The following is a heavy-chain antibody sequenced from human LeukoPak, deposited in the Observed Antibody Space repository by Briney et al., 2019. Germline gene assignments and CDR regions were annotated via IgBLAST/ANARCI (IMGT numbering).Heavy chain of an antibody. J-gene: IGHJ4*02. Sequence: GASVKVSCKASGYTFTGYYIHWVRQAPGQGLEWMGWINPNSGGTKYAQKFQGRVTMTRDASISTAYMELSRLRSDDTAVYYCARGLRSSSWYEGYWGQGTLVTVSS. CDR1: GYTFTGYY. V-gene: IGHV1-2*02. CDR3: ARGLRSSSWYEGY. D-gene: IGHD6-13*01. CDR2: INPNSGGT.